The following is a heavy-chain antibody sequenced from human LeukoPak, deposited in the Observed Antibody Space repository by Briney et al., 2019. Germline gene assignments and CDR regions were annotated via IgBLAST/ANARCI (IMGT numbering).Heavy chain of an antibody. D-gene: IGHD5-12*01. Sequence: PGGSLRLSCASSGFTFRSYGMNWVRQALGKGLEWVASITSTSSHIFYADSMKGRFTVSRDNAKNSLYLQMSSLRAEDTAFYYCASDYDSAFDYWGQGTLVTVSS. CDR3: ASDYDSAFDY. CDR1: GFTFRSYG. CDR2: ITSTSSHI. J-gene: IGHJ4*02. V-gene: IGHV3-21*01.